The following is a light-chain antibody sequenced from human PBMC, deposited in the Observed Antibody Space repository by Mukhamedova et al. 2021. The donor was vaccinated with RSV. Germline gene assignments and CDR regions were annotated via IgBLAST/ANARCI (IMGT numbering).Light chain of an antibody. J-gene: IGKJ3*01. Sequence: WYQRRVHGKAPKLLICGASSLQGGVPSRVSGSGSGTDFTLTISSLQPEDLASYYCQQSYSFPLTFGPGTKVDIK. CDR2: GAS. CDR3: QQSYSFPLT. V-gene: IGKV1-39*01.